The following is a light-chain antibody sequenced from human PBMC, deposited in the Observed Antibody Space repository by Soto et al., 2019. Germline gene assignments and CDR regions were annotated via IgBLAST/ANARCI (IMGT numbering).Light chain of an antibody. V-gene: IGKV3-11*01. Sequence: EIVLTQSPATLSLSPGERATLSCRASQSVSSYLAWYQQKPGQAPRLLIYDASNRATGIPARFSGSGSGTDFTLTISSLEPEDFAVYYCPQYGSSRWTFGQGTKV. CDR1: QSVSSY. CDR3: PQYGSSRWT. CDR2: DAS. J-gene: IGKJ1*01.